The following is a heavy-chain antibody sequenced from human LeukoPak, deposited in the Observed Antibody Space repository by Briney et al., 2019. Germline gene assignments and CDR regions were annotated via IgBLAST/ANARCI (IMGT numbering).Heavy chain of an antibody. CDR1: GFTFSSYA. D-gene: IGHD1-1*01. V-gene: IGHV3-23*01. J-gene: IGHJ4*02. Sequence: GGSLRLSCAASGFTFSSYAMSWVRQAPGKGLEWVSAISGSGGSTYYADSVKGRFTISRDNSKNTLCLQMNSLRAEDTAVYYCAKAKTGTTFYFDYWGQGTLVTVSS. CDR3: AKAKTGTTFYFDY. CDR2: ISGSGGST.